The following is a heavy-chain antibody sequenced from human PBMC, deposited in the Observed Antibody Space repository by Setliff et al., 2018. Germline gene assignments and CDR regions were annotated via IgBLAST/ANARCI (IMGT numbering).Heavy chain of an antibody. Sequence: QAGGSLRLSCAASGFTFSGYGMHWVRQAPGKGLEWVAFIRYDGSNKYYADSVKGRLTISRDNSKNTLYLQMNSLRAEDTAVYYCAKDRGTTAGWIDYWGQGTLVTVSS. CDR1: GFTFSGYG. CDR3: AKDRGTTAGWIDY. D-gene: IGHD4-17*01. V-gene: IGHV3-30*02. CDR2: IRYDGSNK. J-gene: IGHJ4*02.